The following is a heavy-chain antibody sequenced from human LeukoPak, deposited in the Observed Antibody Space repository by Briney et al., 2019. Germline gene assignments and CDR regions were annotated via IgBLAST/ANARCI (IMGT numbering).Heavy chain of an antibody. CDR3: ARGPYSSSWYYFDY. CDR1: GSSISSYY. Sequence: PSETLSLTCTVSGSSISSYYWSWIRQPPGKGLEWIGYIYYSGSTNYNPSLKSRVTISVDTSKNQFSLKLSSVTAADTAVYYCARGPYSSSWYYFDYWGQGTLVTVSS. V-gene: IGHV4-59*01. J-gene: IGHJ4*02. D-gene: IGHD6-13*01. CDR2: IYYSGST.